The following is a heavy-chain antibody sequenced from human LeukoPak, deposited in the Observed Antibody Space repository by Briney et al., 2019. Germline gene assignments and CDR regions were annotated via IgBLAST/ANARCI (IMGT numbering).Heavy chain of an antibody. CDR2: IYHSGST. Sequence: SETLSLTCAVSGGSISSSNWWSWVRQPPGKGLEWIGEIYHSGSTNYNPSLKSRVTISVDTSKNQFSLKLSSVTAADTAVYYCARTMVRATGYYYYYYMDVWGKGTTVTISS. J-gene: IGHJ6*03. CDR3: ARTMVRATGYYYYYYMDV. V-gene: IGHV4-4*02. D-gene: IGHD3-10*01. CDR1: GGSISSSNW.